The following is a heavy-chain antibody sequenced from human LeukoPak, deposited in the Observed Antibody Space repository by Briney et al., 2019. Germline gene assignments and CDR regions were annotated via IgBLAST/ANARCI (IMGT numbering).Heavy chain of an antibody. J-gene: IGHJ4*02. Sequence: SETLSLTCTVSGGSISSSSYYWGWIRQPPGKGLEWIGSIYYSGSTNYNPSLKSRVTISVDKSKNQFSLKLSSVTAADTAVYYCARGGVRYSSSWYELRAAIPGYYFDYWGQGTLVTVSS. D-gene: IGHD6-13*01. CDR1: GGSISSSSYY. V-gene: IGHV4-39*07. CDR2: IYYSGST. CDR3: ARGGVRYSSSWYELRAAIPGYYFDY.